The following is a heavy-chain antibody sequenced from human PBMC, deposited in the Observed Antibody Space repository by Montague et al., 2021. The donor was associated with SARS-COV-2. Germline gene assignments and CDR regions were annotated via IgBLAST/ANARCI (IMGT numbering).Heavy chain of an antibody. J-gene: IGHJ2*01. D-gene: IGHD5-18*01. CDR3: ARESDSYPSGTQYFDL. V-gene: IGHV4-59*01. CDR1: GDSISSYY. CDR2: ISYSGGT. Sequence: SETLSLTCTVFGDSISSYYWSWIRQPPGRGLQWTGYISYSGGTNYNPSLKSRVTISVDTSKNHFTLRLSSVTAADTAVYFCARESDSYPSGTQYFDLWGRGTLVTVSS.